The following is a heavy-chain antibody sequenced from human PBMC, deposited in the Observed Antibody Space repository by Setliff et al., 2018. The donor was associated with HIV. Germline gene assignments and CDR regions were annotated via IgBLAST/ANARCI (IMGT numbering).Heavy chain of an antibody. CDR1: GYLLTGYY. D-gene: IGHD3-16*02. Sequence: ASVKVSCKASGYLLTGYYMHWVRQAPGQGLEWMGWINVNSGGTKYAQKFQGRVTMTRDTSISTAYMEVSSLRSEDTAVYYCARAYYDSVWGSHRYRFYYFDYWGQGSLVTVSS. CDR3: ARAYYDSVWGSHRYRFYYFDY. CDR2: INVNSGGT. J-gene: IGHJ4*02. V-gene: IGHV1-2*02.